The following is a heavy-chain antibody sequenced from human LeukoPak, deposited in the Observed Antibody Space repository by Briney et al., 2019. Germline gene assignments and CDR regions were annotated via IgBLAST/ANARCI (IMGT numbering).Heavy chain of an antibody. J-gene: IGHJ5*02. V-gene: IGHV4-34*01. D-gene: IGHD3-10*02. Sequence: SETLSLTCAVYGGSFSGYYWSWIRQPPGKGLEWIGEINHSGSTNYNPSLKSRVTISVDTSKNQFSLKLSSVSAADTAVYYCGRRRSWIVRGVMILSWFDPWGQGTLVTVSS. CDR3: GRRRSWIVRGVMILSWFDP. CDR2: INHSGST. CDR1: GGSFSGYY.